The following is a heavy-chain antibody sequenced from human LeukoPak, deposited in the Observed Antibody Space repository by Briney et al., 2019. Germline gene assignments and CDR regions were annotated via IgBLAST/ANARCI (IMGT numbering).Heavy chain of an antibody. CDR2: INSDGSGT. Sequence: GGSLRLSCAASAFTFSNYWMHWVRQVPGKGLVWVSRINSDGSGTAYADFAKGRFSISRDNAKNTLYLQMTSLRAEDTAVYYCVRADGEAGQNFDYWGQGTLVTVSS. D-gene: IGHD5-24*01. J-gene: IGHJ4*02. V-gene: IGHV3-74*01. CDR1: AFTFSNYW. CDR3: VRADGEAGQNFDY.